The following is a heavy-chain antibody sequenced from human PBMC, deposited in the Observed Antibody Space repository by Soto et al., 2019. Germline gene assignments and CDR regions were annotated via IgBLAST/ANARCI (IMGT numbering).Heavy chain of an antibody. CDR1: GFRVGDYA. J-gene: IGHJ4*02. Sequence: GGSLRLSCVASGFRVGDYAVNWVRQAPLKGLEWVSTISKDGRNTHYADSVRGRFTISRDLSKNALFLQMNSLSPEDAAIYYCAKDPSTGPADYWGQGTLVTV. CDR3: AKDPSTGPADY. V-gene: IGHV3-23*01. CDR2: ISKDGRNT. D-gene: IGHD3-9*01.